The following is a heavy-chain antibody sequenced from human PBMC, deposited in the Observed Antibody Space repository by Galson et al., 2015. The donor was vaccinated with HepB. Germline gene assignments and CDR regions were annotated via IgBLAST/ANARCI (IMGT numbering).Heavy chain of an antibody. CDR2: IYPGDSDT. Sequence: QSGAEVKKPGESLRISCKGSGYSFTSYWIGWVRQMPGKGLEWMGIIYPGDSDTRYSPSFQGQVTISADKSISTAYLQWSSLKASDTAMYYCARGRYCSGGSCHWIDYWGQGTLVTVSS. CDR3: ARGRYCSGGSCHWIDY. CDR1: GYSFTSYW. D-gene: IGHD2-15*01. J-gene: IGHJ4*02. V-gene: IGHV5-51*01.